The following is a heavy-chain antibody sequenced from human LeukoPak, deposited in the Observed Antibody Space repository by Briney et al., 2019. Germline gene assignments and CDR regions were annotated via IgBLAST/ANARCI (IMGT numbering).Heavy chain of an antibody. CDR2: IYHSGST. CDR1: GGSISSGGYS. J-gene: IGHJ4*02. CDR3: ARGVYSSSSMDY. D-gene: IGHD6-6*01. Sequence: SQTLSLTCAVSGGSISSGGYSWSWIRQPPGKGLEWLGYIYHSGSTYYTPSLKSRVTISVDRSKNQFSLKLSSVTAADTAVYYCARGVYSSSSMDYWGQGTLVTVSS. V-gene: IGHV4-30-2*05.